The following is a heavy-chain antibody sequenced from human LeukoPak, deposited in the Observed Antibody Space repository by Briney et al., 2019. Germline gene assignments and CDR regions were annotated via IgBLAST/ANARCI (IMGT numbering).Heavy chain of an antibody. D-gene: IGHD3-22*01. CDR1: GFTVSSNY. V-gene: IGHV3-23*01. CDR3: AKDQGYDSSGYYEESLYYFDY. J-gene: IGHJ4*02. Sequence: PGGSLRLSCAASGFTVSSNYMSWVRQAPGKGLEWVSAISGSGGSTYYADSVKGRFTISRDDSKNTLYLQMNSLRAEDTAVYYCAKDQGYDSSGYYEESLYYFDYWGQGTLVTVSS. CDR2: ISGSGGST.